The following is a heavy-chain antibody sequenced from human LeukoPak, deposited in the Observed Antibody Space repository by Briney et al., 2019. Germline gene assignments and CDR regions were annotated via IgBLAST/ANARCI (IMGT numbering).Heavy chain of an antibody. V-gene: IGHV3-33*05. Sequence: PGGSLRLSCAASGFTFSSYGMHWVRQAPGKGLEWVAVISYDGSNKYYADSVQGRFTISRDNSKNTLYLQMNSLRGDDTAVYYCARFCCCFANHWHFDLWGRGTLVTVSS. CDR1: GFTFSSYG. CDR3: ARFCCCFANHWHFDL. CDR2: ISYDGSNK. D-gene: IGHD4/OR15-4a*01. J-gene: IGHJ2*01.